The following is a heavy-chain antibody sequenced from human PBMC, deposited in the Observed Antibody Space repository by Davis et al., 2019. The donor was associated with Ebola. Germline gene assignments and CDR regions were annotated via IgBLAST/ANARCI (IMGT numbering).Heavy chain of an antibody. J-gene: IGHJ4*02. D-gene: IGHD1-1*01. CDR1: GGSISSGDYY. V-gene: IGHV4-30-4*01. CDR3: ARAVQLGPFDY. Sequence: PSETLSLTCTVSGGSISSGDYYWSWIRQPPGKGLEWIGYMYYSGSTYYNPSLKSRVTISVDTSKNQFSLKLSSVTAADTAVYYCARAVQLGPFDYWGQGTLVTVSS. CDR2: MYYSGST.